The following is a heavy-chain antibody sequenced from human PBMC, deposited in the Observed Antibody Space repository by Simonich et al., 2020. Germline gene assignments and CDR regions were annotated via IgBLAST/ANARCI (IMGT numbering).Heavy chain of an antibody. CDR1: GYTFTSCG. V-gene: IGHV1-18*01. CDR2: ISAYKGNT. Sequence: QVQLVQSGAEVKKPGASVKVSCKASGYTFTSCGISWVRQAPGQGLEWMGGISAYKGNTNYAQKLKGGVTMTTDTSTSTAYMELRSLRSDDTAVYYCARDQGGRAAAATDYWGQGTLVTVSS. J-gene: IGHJ4*02. D-gene: IGHD6-13*01. CDR3: ARDQGGRAAAATDY.